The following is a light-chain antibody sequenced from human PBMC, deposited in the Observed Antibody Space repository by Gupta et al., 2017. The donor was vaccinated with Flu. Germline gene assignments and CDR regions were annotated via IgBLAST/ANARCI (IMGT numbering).Light chain of an antibody. J-gene: IGKJ4*01. Sequence: EIVLTQSPATLSLSPGERATLSCRASQSVSSYLAWYQQKPGQAPRLLIYDTFNRATGIPARFSGSGSGTDFTLTISSLEPEDSAVYYCQQRSNWPLLTFGGGTKVEIK. CDR2: DTF. V-gene: IGKV3-11*01. CDR3: QQRSNWPLLT. CDR1: QSVSSY.